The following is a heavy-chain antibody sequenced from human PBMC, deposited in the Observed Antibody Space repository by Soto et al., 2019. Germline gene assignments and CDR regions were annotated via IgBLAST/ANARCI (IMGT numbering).Heavy chain of an antibody. CDR3: AKGFCSSTSCPIDY. J-gene: IGHJ4*02. V-gene: IGHV3-9*01. CDR1: GFTFDDYA. D-gene: IGHD2-2*01. CDR2: ISWNSGSI. Sequence: LRLSCAASGFTFDDYAMHWVRQAPGKGLEWVSGISWNSGSIGYADSVKGRFTISRDNAKNSLYLQMNSLRAEDTALYYCAKGFCSSTSCPIDYWGQGTLVTVSS.